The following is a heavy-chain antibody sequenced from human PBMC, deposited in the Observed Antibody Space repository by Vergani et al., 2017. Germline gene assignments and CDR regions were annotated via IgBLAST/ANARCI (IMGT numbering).Heavy chain of an antibody. CDR2: ISSGGGAI. Sequence: QVHLVESGGGLVKPGGSLRLSCAASGFKFSDYYMSWIRQAPGKGLEWVSYISSGGGAIYHADSVKGRFTISRDNAKSSLYLQMNSLRAEDTAVYYCARGDYYDSSGYWYYFDYWGQGTLVTVSS. CDR1: GFKFSDYY. J-gene: IGHJ4*02. V-gene: IGHV3-11*01. D-gene: IGHD3-22*01. CDR3: ARGDYYDSSGYWYYFDY.